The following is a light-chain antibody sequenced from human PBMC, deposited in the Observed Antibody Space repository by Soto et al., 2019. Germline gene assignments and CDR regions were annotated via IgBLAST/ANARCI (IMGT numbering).Light chain of an antibody. CDR3: SSYTSSRTVL. CDR2: DVG. V-gene: IGLV2-14*01. J-gene: IGLJ2*01. CDR1: SSDVGGYDY. Sequence: QSALTQPASVSGSPGQSITISCTGTSSDVGGYDYVSWYQQHPGKAPKLMIYDVGDRPSGVSNRFSGSKSGNTASLTISGLQAEDEADYYCSSYTSSRTVLFGGGTKVTVL.